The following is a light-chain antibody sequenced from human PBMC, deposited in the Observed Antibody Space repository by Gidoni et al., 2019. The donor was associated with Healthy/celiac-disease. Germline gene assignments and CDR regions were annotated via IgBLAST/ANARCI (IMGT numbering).Light chain of an antibody. CDR2: DVS. Sequence: LTQPASVSWSPGQSLTISCTGTSSDVGGYNYVSWYQQPPGKAPKLMIYDVSNRPSGVSNRFSGSKSGNTASLTISGLQAEDEADYYCSSYTSSSTLEVVFGGGTKLTVL. CDR3: SSYTSSSTLEVV. J-gene: IGLJ2*01. V-gene: IGLV2-14*03. CDR1: SSDVGGYNY.